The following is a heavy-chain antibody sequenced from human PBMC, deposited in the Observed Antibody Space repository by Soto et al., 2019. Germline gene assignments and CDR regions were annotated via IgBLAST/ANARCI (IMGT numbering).Heavy chain of an antibody. V-gene: IGHV3-48*03. CDR3: ARDLRFLEWFLFDP. CDR2: TSSSGSTI. Sequence: GGSLRLSCAASGFTFSNYEMNWVRQAPGKGLEWVSYTSSSGSTIYYADSVKGRFTISRDNAKNSLYLQMNSLRAEDTAVYYCARDLRFLEWFLFDPWGQGTLVTVSS. CDR1: GFTFSNYE. J-gene: IGHJ5*02. D-gene: IGHD3-3*01.